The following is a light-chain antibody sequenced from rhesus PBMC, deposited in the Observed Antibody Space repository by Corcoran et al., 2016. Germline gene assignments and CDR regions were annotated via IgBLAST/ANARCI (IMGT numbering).Light chain of an antibody. CDR3: SAYTGITTFHV. Sequence: ALTQPPSASGSPGQSVTISCTGTSSDIGGYNYVSWYQQHPGKAPKLVIYEVSKRPSGVPARFAGSKSGKTASLTVSGLQAEDEADYYCSAYTGITTFHVFGTGTKVTVL. CDR1: SSDIGGYNY. J-gene: IGLJ6*01. V-gene: IGLV2-23*02. CDR2: EVS.